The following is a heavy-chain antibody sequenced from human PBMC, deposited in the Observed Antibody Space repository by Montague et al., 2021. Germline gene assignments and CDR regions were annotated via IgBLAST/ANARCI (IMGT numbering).Heavy chain of an antibody. CDR1: GASITSGGYS. CDR3: AGDPRNYDMLKCYYGFYYYSLDD. J-gene: IGHJ6*02. CDR2: INTSGDT. D-gene: IGHD3-9*01. V-gene: IGHV4-61*02. Sequence: TLSLTCTVSGASITSGGYSWMWIRPPDGKGLVWIGCINTSGDTDYNPYLRSSVTILVDTYRNHFSLKLYSVTAAAMATYFCAGDPRNYDMLKCYYGFYYYSLDDWGQGTTVTVSS.